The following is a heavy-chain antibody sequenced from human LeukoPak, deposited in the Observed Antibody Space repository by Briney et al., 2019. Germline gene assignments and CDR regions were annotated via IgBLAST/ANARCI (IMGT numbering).Heavy chain of an antibody. CDR2: ISGSGGST. Sequence: GGSLRLSCAASGFTFSSYAMSWVRQAPGTGLECVSGISGSGGSTYYADSVKGRFTISRDNSRNTLYLQMNSPRAEDTAVYYCAILPGYSSGWYEVNYWGQGTLVTVSS. V-gene: IGHV3-23*01. CDR3: AILPGYSSGWYEVNY. J-gene: IGHJ4*02. CDR1: GFTFSSYA. D-gene: IGHD6-13*01.